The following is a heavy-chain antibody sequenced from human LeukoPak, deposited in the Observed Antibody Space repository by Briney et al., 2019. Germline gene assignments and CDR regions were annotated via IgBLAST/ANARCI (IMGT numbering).Heavy chain of an antibody. Sequence: GGSLRLSCAASGFTFSTYGMHWVRQAPGKGLDWVAFIRYDGSEGCNADSVKDRFTVSRDNSKNTLYLQMNSLRVEDTAVYYCAKVGYGWYEVDYWGQGTLVTVSS. CDR2: IRYDGSEG. V-gene: IGHV3-30*02. J-gene: IGHJ4*02. CDR1: GFTFSTYG. D-gene: IGHD6-19*01. CDR3: AKVGYGWYEVDY.